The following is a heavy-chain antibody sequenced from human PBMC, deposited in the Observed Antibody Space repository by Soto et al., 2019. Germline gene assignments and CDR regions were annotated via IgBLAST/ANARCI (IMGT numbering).Heavy chain of an antibody. V-gene: IGHV3-33*01. D-gene: IGHD5-12*01. CDR1: GFTFSSYG. Sequence: GGSLRLSCAASGFTFSSYGIHWVRQAPGKGLEWVAVIWYDGSNKYYADSVKGRFTISRDNSKNTLYLQMNSLRAEDTAVYYCARERAVEMATLYYYYYYGMDVWGQGTTVTVSS. CDR2: IWYDGSNK. J-gene: IGHJ6*02. CDR3: ARERAVEMATLYYYYYYGMDV.